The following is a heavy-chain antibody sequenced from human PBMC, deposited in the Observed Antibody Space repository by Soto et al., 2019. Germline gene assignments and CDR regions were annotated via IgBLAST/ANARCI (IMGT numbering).Heavy chain of an antibody. J-gene: IGHJ4*02. CDR2: INHSGST. CDR1: GGSFSGYY. CDR3: ARGLAVAGTAWHFDY. V-gene: IGHV4-34*01. Sequence: SETLSLTCAVYGGSFSGYYWSWIRQPPGKGLEWIGEINHSGSTNYNPSLKSRVTISVDTSKNQFSLKLSPVTAADTAVYYCARGLAVAGTAWHFDYWGQGTLVTVSS. D-gene: IGHD6-19*01.